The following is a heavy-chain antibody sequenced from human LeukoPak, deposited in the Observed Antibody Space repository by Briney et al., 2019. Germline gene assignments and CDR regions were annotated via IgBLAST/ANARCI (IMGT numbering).Heavy chain of an antibody. V-gene: IGHV3-74*01. CDR3: ATEMAAMVY. CDR1: GFTFSSYW. J-gene: IGHJ4*02. D-gene: IGHD5-24*01. CDR2: IDTDGSST. Sequence: GGSLRLSCAASGFTFSSYWMHWVRQAPGKGLVWVSRIDTDGSSTTYADSVKGRFTISRDNAKNTLYLQTNSLRAEDTAVYYCATEMAAMVYWGQGTLVTVSS.